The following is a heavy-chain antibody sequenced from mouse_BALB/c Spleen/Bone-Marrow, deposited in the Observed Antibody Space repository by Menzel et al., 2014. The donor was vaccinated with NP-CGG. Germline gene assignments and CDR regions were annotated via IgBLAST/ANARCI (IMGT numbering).Heavy chain of an antibody. D-gene: IGHD3-1*01. V-gene: IGHV5-12-2*01. CDR3: APRAGSMDY. CDR2: ISNAGGVT. CDR1: GFTFRTYT. Sequence: DVQLVESGGGLVQPGGSLKLSCAASGFTFRTYTMSWVRQTPEKRLEWVAYISNAGGVTYYQDTVKGRFTISRDNAKNTLYLQMSGLKSEDTAMYYWAPRAGSMDYWGQGTSVTVSS. J-gene: IGHJ4*01.